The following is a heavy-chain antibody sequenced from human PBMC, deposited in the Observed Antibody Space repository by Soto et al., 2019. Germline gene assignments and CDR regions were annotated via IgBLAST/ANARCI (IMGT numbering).Heavy chain of an antibody. J-gene: IGHJ6*02. CDR1: GGSISSGGYY. CDR2: IYYSGST. V-gene: IGHV4-31*03. CDR3: AREVLGVDYYYGMDV. D-gene: IGHD2-15*01. Sequence: QVQLQESGPGLVKPSQTLSLTCTVSGGSISSGGYYWSWIRQHPGKGLEWIGYIYYSGSTYYNPSLKSRVTISGDTSKNQFSLKLSSVTAADTAVYYYAREVLGVDYYYGMDVWCQGTTVTVSS.